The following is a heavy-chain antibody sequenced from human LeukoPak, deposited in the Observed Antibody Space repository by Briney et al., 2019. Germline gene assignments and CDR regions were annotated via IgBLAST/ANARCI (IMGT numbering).Heavy chain of an antibody. CDR2: VIPIYCTP. CDR3: ARGSSKYHWFDP. D-gene: IGHD2-2*01. Sequence: SEKVSCKDSGGSFSSYALSWVRQAPGQGLAWMGGVIPIYCTPHYAHKPQGRVTLTADESTSTAYMELSSLRSEDTAVYYCARGSSKYHWFDPWGQGTLVTPSS. CDR1: GGSFSSYA. J-gene: IGHJ5*02. V-gene: IGHV1-69*13.